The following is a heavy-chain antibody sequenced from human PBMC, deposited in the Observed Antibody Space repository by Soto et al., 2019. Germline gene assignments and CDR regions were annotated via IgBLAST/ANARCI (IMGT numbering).Heavy chain of an antibody. J-gene: IGHJ5*02. CDR1: GYSFTTYW. CDR3: ATHDAQADRRWFGP. Sequence: ESLKISCKGSGYSFTTYWISWVRQIPGKGLEWMGRIDPTDSDTYYSPSFQGHVTFSADKSISTVYLQWSSLKASDTAMYYCATHDAQADRRWFGPWGQGTLVTVSS. CDR2: IDPTDSDT. V-gene: IGHV5-10-1*01.